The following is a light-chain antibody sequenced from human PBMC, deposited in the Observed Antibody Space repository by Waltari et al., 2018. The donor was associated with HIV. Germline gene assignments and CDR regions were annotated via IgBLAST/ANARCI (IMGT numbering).Light chain of an antibody. J-gene: IGKJ1*01. CDR1: QSLCST. V-gene: IGKV3-15*01. CDR2: GAA. CDR3: QQYNNWPQTWPPGT. Sequence: EVVMTQSPATVSVSPGERATLSCRASQSLCSTLAWYQQKPGQAPRLLIYGAATRAIGVPARFSGSGSGTEFTLTISSLQSEDFGVYYCQQYNNWPQTWPPGTFGQGTKVEIK.